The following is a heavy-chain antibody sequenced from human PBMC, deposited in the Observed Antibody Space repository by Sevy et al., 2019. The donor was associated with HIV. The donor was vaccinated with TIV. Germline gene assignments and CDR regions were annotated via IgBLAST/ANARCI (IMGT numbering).Heavy chain of an antibody. J-gene: IGHJ4*02. CDR3: AKEGNNSPDRFVA. D-gene: IGHD1-1*01. V-gene: IGHV3-23*01. Sequence: GGSLRLSCAASGFTFNKFAMSWVRQAPGKGLEWVSAISRKSLGTYYANAVKGRFSISRDDSKNMLYLQLSSQRGDDTAVYYCAKEGNNSPDRFVAWGQGTLVTVSS. CDR2: ISRKSLGT. CDR1: GFTFNKFA.